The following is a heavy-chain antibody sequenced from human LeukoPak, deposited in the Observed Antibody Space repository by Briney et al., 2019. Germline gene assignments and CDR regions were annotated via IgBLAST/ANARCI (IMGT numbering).Heavy chain of an antibody. CDR1: GYTFISYG. Sequence: GASVTVSCKASGYTFISYGISWVRQAPGQGPEWMGWISAYNGNTNYAQKLQGRVTLTTDTSTSTAYMELRSLRSDDTAVYYCARDPSTILLTYSDYWGQGTLVTVSS. D-gene: IGHD1-26*01. J-gene: IGHJ4*02. V-gene: IGHV1-18*01. CDR2: ISAYNGNT. CDR3: ARDPSTILLTYSDY.